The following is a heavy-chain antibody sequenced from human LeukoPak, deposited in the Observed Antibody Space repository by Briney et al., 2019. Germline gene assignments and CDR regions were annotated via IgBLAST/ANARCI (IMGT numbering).Heavy chain of an antibody. D-gene: IGHD5-18*01. CDR1: GFTFSSYS. Sequence: GGSLRLSCAASGFTFSSYSLSWVRQAPGKGLEWVSYISSSGNTIDYADSVKGRFTISRDNAKNSLYLQMVSLRAEDTAVYYCARLRGYSYGYGDYWGQGTLVTVSS. V-gene: IGHV3-48*04. CDR3: ARLRGYSYGYGDY. CDR2: ISSSGNTI. J-gene: IGHJ4*02.